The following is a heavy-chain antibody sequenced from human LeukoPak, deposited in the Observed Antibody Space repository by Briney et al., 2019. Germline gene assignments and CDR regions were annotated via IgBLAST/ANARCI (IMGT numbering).Heavy chain of an antibody. D-gene: IGHD1-26*01. CDR2: ISGSGSST. CDR1: GFTFSSYA. CDR3: ARDGGNYSPQGY. J-gene: IGHJ4*02. Sequence: PGGSLRLSCAASGFTFSSYAMSWVRQAPGKGLEWVSAISGSGSSTYYADSVKGRFTISRDNSKNTLYLQMNSLRAEDTAVYYCARDGGNYSPQGYWGQGTLVTVSS. V-gene: IGHV3-23*01.